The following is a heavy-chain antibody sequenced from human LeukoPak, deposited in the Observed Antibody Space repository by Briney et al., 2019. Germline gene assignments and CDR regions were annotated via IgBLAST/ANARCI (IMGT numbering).Heavy chain of an antibody. CDR1: GFTFSRYA. V-gene: IGHV3-21*01. Sequence: GSLRLSCKASGFTFSRYAMSWVRQAPGKGLEWVSSISSSSSYIYYADSVKGRFTISRDNAKNSLYLQMNSLRAEDTAVYYCARDRREGSSWYSYYGMDVWGQGTTVTVSS. CDR3: ARDRREGSSWYSYYGMDV. J-gene: IGHJ6*02. D-gene: IGHD6-13*01. CDR2: ISSSSSYI.